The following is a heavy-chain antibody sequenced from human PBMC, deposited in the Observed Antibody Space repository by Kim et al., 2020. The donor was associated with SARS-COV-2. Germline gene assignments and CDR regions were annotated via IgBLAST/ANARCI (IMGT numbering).Heavy chain of an antibody. CDR2: IKQDGSEK. D-gene: IGHD6-6*01. Sequence: GGSLRLSCAASGFTFSSYWMSWVRQAPGKGLEWVANIKQDGSEKYYVDSVKGRFTISRDNAKNSLYLQMNSLRAEDTAVYYCGFGGSSSSHDYWGQGTLVTVSS. CDR3: GFGGSSSSHDY. J-gene: IGHJ4*02. CDR1: GFTFSSYW. V-gene: IGHV3-7*01.